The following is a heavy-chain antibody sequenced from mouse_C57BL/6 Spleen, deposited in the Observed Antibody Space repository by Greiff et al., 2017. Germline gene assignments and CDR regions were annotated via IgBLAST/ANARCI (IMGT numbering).Heavy chain of an antibody. CDR3: ANTAHY. Sequence: VQLQQSGPELVKPGASVKISCKASGYAFSSSWMNWVKQRPGKGLEWIGRIYPGDGDTNYNGKFKGKATLTADKSSSNAYMQLSSLTSEDSAVYFGANTAHYWGQGTTLTVSS. CDR1: GYAFSSSW. V-gene: IGHV1-82*01. CDR2: IYPGDGDT. D-gene: IGHD1-2*01. J-gene: IGHJ2*01.